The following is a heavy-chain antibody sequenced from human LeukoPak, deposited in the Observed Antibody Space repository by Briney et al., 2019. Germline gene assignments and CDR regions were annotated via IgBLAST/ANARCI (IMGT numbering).Heavy chain of an antibody. CDR3: AKDLRSSNYYYFDY. Sequence: AGGSLRLSCAASGFTFSSYAMSWVRQAPGKGLEWVSGICGSGGSTYYADSVKGRFTISRDNSKNTLYLQMNSLRAEDTAVYYCAKDLRSSNYYYFDYWGQGTLVTVSS. J-gene: IGHJ4*02. CDR2: ICGSGGST. V-gene: IGHV3-23*01. D-gene: IGHD4-11*01. CDR1: GFTFSSYA.